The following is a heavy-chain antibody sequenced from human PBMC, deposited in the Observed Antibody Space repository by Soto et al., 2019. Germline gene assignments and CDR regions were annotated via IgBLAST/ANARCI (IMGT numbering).Heavy chain of an antibody. D-gene: IGHD3-16*01. CDR2: ITGSGDYT. Sequence: GSLGISSASSRVTFCNYAMSWVRQAPGKGLEWVSSITGSGDYTYYADAVKGRFTITRKNTKNTLYLKMNSLRAEDRAVYYCAKAGYYDIPGYLTYFAYGGKGPLVPVS. CDR1: RVTFCNYA. J-gene: IGHJ4*02. CDR3: AKAGYYDIPGYLTYFAY. V-gene: IGHV3-23*01.